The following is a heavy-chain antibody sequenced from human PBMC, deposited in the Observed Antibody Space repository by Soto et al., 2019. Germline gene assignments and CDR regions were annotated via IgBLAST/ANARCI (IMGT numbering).Heavy chain of an antibody. J-gene: IGHJ4*02. Sequence: QVQLQESGPGLVKPSGTLSLICAVSSGAITRRAGWTWVRQPPWEGVEWIGEIYYSGSTGYSQSLKSRVTISVDKSKNQYSLKLTSVTAADTAVYYCAKDGASGVAPLALAHWGQGTLVTVSS. D-gene: IGHD3-10*01. CDR2: IYYSGST. CDR3: AKDGASGVAPLALAH. V-gene: IGHV4-4*02. CDR1: SGAITRRAG.